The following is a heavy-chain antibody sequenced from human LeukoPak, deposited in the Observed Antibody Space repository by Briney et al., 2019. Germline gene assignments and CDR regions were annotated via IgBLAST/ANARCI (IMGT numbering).Heavy chain of an antibody. V-gene: IGHV4-59*01. CDR3: ASYYYDSSGYFSEYFDY. D-gene: IGHD3-22*01. CDR1: GGSISSYY. CDR2: IHYSGST. J-gene: IGHJ4*02. Sequence: PSETLSLTCSVSGGSISSYYWSWIRQPPEKGLEWIGYIHYSGSTSYNPSLKSRVTMSVDTSKNQFSLKVSSVTAADTAVYYCASYYYDSSGYFSEYFDYWGQGTLVTVSS.